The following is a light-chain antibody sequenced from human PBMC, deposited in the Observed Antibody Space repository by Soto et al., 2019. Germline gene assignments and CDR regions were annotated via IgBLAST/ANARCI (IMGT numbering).Light chain of an antibody. J-gene: IGKJ1*01. Sequence: DIQMTQSPSTLSASVGDRVTITCRASQTFGRWLAWFQQKPGKAPKLLIYEASNLQSGVPSRFSGSGSGTKFTLTISSLQPDDVATYYCQQYNSYLWTFGQGTKVEIK. CDR1: QTFGRW. CDR3: QQYNSYLWT. V-gene: IGKV1-5*03. CDR2: EAS.